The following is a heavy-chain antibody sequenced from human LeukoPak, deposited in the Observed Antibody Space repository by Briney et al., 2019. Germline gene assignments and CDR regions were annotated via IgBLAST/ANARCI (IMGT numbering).Heavy chain of an antibody. D-gene: IGHD4-23*01. V-gene: IGHV3-21*01. Sequence: GGSLRLSCVGSGFTFSSYSMNWVRQAPGKGLEWVSSITSSSSYIYYADSVKGRFTISRDNAKKSVYLQMNSLRAEDTAVYYCARGRNNYGGNSEIEYWGQGTLVTVSS. CDR1: GFTFSSYS. CDR2: ITSSSSYI. CDR3: ARGRNNYGGNSEIEY. J-gene: IGHJ4*02.